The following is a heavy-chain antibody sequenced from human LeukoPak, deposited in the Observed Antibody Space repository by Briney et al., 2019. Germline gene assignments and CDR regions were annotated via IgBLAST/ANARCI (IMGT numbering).Heavy chain of an antibody. CDR2: IYPGDSDT. V-gene: IGHV5-51*01. D-gene: IGHD3-22*01. CDR3: ARVPYYYDSSGLKHYYFDY. J-gene: IGHJ4*02. Sequence: GESLKISCKGSGYSFTSYWIGWVRQMPGKGLEWMGIIYPGDSDTRYSPSFQGQVTISADKSISTAYLQWSSLKASGTAMYYCARVPYYYDSSGLKHYYFDYWGQGTLVTVSS. CDR1: GYSFTSYW.